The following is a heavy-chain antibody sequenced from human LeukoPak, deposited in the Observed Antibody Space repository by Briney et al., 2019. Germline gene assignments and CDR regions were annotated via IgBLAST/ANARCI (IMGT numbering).Heavy chain of an antibody. V-gene: IGHV4-30-2*01. J-gene: IGHJ6*02. CDR2: IYHSGST. Sequence: SQTLSHTCAVSGGSISSGGYSWSWIRQPPGKGLEWIGYIYHSGSTYYNPSLKSRVTISVDRSKNQFSLKLSSVTAADTAVYYCARGGSYYGMDVWGQGTTVTVSS. CDR3: ARGGSYYGMDV. CDR1: GGSISSGGYS. D-gene: IGHD2-15*01.